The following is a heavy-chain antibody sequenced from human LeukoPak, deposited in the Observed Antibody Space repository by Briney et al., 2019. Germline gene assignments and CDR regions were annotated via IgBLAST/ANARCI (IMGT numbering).Heavy chain of an antibody. Sequence: GGSLRLSCAASGFTFIGFAMSWVRQAPGKGLEWVSYISSSGSTIYYADSVKGRFTISRDNAKNSLYLQMNSLRAEDTAVYYCARDGDSGYAYFDYWGQGTLVTVSS. CDR3: ARDGDSGYAYFDY. CDR1: GFTFIGFA. D-gene: IGHD5-12*01. J-gene: IGHJ4*02. CDR2: ISSSGSTI. V-gene: IGHV3-48*03.